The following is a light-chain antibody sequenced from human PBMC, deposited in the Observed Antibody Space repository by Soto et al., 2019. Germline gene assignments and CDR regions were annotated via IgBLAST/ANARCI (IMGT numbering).Light chain of an antibody. CDR3: QKYNGAPPET. CDR1: QDISNY. CDR2: AAS. J-gene: IGKJ3*01. Sequence: DIQMTQSPSSLSATVGDRVTITCRASQDISNYLAWHQHKPGKVPKLLIYAASTLQPGVPSRFSGSGSGTDFTLTISSLQPEDVATYYCQKYNGAPPETFGPGTKVAIK. V-gene: IGKV1-27*01.